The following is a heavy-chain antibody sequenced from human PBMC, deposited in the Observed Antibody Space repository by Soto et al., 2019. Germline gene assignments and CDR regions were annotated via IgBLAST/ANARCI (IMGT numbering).Heavy chain of an antibody. CDR3: ARQSAPLVVVAATGYYYGMDV. Sequence: GESLKISCKGSGYSFTSYWIGWVRQMPGKGLEWMGIIYPGDSDTRYSPSFQGQVTISADKSISTAYLQWSSLKASDTAMYYCARQSAPLVVVAATGYYYGMDVWGQGTTVTVSS. CDR1: GYSFTSYW. D-gene: IGHD2-15*01. J-gene: IGHJ6*02. V-gene: IGHV5-51*01. CDR2: IYPGDSDT.